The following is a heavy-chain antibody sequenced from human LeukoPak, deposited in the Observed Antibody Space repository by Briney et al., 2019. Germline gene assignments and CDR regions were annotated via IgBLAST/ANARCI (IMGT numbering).Heavy chain of an antibody. V-gene: IGHV3-23*01. CDR2: ISGSGGST. CDR3: AKVIGGSSAYDALDI. CDR1: GFTFSSYA. Sequence: GGSLRLSCAASGFTFSSYAMSWVRQAPGKGLEWVSAISGSGGSTYYADSVKGRFTISGDNSKNTLYLQMNSLRVEDTAVYYCAKVIGGSSAYDALDIWGQGTMVTVSS. D-gene: IGHD6-6*01. J-gene: IGHJ3*02.